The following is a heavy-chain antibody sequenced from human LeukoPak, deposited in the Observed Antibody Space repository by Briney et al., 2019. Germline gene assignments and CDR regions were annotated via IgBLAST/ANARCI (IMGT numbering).Heavy chain of an antibody. Sequence: PSETLSLTCTVSGGSINSYYWSWIRQPPGKGLEWIGYIYYSGNTNYNPSLKSRVSISIDTSKNQLSLQLSSVTAADTAVYYCARDRDSSGLRDFDLWGRGTLLTVSA. CDR3: ARDRDSSGLRDFDL. D-gene: IGHD3-22*01. V-gene: IGHV4-59*01. CDR2: IYYSGNT. J-gene: IGHJ2*01. CDR1: GGSINSYY.